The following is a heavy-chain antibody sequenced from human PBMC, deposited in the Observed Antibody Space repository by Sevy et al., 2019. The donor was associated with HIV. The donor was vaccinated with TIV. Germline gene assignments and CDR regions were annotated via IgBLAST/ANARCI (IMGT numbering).Heavy chain of an antibody. V-gene: IGHV3-23*01. CDR1: GFTFSSYG. CDR2: ISGTGGST. D-gene: IGHD7-27*01. CDR3: AKDGGRNWDQFFFDS. J-gene: IGHJ4*02. Sequence: GGSLRLSCEASGFTFSSYGMSWVRQAPGKGLEWVSYISGTGGSTDYADSVKGRFTISRDNSKNTLYIHMSSLRAEDTAGYFCAKDGGRNWDQFFFDSWGQGTLVTVSS.